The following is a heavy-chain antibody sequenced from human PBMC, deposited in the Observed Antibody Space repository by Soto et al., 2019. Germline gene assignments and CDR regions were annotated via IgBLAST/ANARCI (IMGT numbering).Heavy chain of an antibody. Sequence: EVQLLESGGGLVQPGGSLRLSCAASGFTFGSYAMSWGRQAPGKGLELVALISGTGDSSEYANAVKGRFTISRDYSETTVFLQMNSLRAEDSAVYFCSKDNGNYGLGSFSHWGQGTLVTVSS. CDR2: ISGTGDSS. CDR3: SKDNGNYGLGSFSH. CDR1: GFTFGSYA. V-gene: IGHV3-23*01. D-gene: IGHD3-10*01. J-gene: IGHJ4*02.